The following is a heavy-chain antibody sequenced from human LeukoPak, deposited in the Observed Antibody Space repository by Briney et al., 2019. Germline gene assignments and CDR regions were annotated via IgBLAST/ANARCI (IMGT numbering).Heavy chain of an antibody. CDR3: ARDRHLVVTPVRWFDP. V-gene: IGHV4-34*01. CDR1: GGSFSGYY. J-gene: IGHJ5*02. D-gene: IGHD4-23*01. Sequence: SETLSLTCAVYGGSFSGYYWSWIRQPPGKGLEWIGEINHSVSTNYNPSLKSQVTISVDTSKNQFSLKLSSVTAADTAVYYCARDRHLVVTPVRWFDPWGQGTLVTVSS. CDR2: INHSVST.